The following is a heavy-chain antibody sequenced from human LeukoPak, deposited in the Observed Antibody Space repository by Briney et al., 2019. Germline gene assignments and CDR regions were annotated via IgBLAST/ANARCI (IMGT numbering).Heavy chain of an antibody. CDR1: GFTFNRYW. D-gene: IGHD2/OR15-2a*01. Sequence: PGGSLRLSCAASGFTFNRYWMSWVRQAPGKELQWVANIKQDGSAKYYVDSVKGRFTISRDNSKNTLYLQMNSLRAEDTAVYYCATRGPGFFHAGKFDYWGQGTLVTVSS. CDR3: ATRGPGFFHAGKFDY. CDR2: IKQDGSAK. V-gene: IGHV3-7*03. J-gene: IGHJ4*02.